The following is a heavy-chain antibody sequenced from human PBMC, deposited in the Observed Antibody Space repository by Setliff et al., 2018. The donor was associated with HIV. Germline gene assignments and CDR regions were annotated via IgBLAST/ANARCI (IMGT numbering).Heavy chain of an antibody. V-gene: IGHV1-69*13. CDR3: ATFRCADNCYPAV. D-gene: IGHD1-20*01. CDR1: GGTFSTYA. J-gene: IGHJ4*02. Sequence: SVKVSCKASGGTFSTYAISWVRQAPGQGLEWMGGIIPIFDTTNYAQKFRGRVSITAVDSTQTAYMELSSLTSEDTAIYYCATFRCADNCYPAVWGQGTLVTVSS. CDR2: IIPIFDTT.